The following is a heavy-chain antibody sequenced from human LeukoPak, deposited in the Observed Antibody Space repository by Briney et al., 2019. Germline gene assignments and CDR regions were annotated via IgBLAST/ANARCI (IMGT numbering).Heavy chain of an antibody. D-gene: IGHD7-27*01. J-gene: IGHJ6*03. V-gene: IGHV1-18*01. CDR3: ARLELGYYYYYMDV. CDR1: GYTFTSYG. CDR2: ISAYNGNT. Sequence: RASVKVSCKASGYTFTSYGIRWVRQAPGQGLEWMGWISAYNGNTNYAQKLQGRVTMTTDTSTSTAYMELRSLRSDDTAVYYCARLELGYYYYYMDVWGKGTTVTVSS.